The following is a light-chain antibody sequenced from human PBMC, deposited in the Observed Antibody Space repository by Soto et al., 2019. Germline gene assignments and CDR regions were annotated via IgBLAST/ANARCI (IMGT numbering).Light chain of an antibody. CDR3: QQYYSTPHT. CDR2: WAS. Sequence: IVMTQSPESRAVSLGESATINCRSSQSVLYSSKNKNYLAWYQQKPGQPPKLLIYWASTRESGVPDRFSGSGSGTDFTLTISSLQAEDVAVYYCQQYYSTPHTFGQGTKVEIX. J-gene: IGKJ1*01. V-gene: IGKV4-1*01. CDR1: QSVLYSSKNKNY.